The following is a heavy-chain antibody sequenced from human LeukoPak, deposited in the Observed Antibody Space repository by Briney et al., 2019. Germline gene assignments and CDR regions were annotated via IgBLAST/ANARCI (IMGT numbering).Heavy chain of an antibody. J-gene: IGHJ4*02. Sequence: SETLSLTCAVYGGPFSGYYWSWIRQPPGKGLEWIGEINHSGSTNYNPSLKSRVTISVDTSKNQFSLKLSSVTAADTAVYYCARSYSSGWFRYWGQGTLVTVSS. D-gene: IGHD6-19*01. CDR3: ARSYSSGWFRY. V-gene: IGHV4-34*01. CDR1: GGPFSGYY. CDR2: INHSGST.